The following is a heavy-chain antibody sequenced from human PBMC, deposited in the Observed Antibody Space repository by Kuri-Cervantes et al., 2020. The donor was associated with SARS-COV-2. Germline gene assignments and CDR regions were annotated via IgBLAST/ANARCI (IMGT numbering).Heavy chain of an antibody. Sequence: GESLKIYCAASGFTFSSYAMHWVRQAPGKGLEWVAVISYDGSKKYYAESVKGRFAISRDNSKNTMYLQMNSLRAEDTAVYYCARDPYYYGDYPDYWGQGTLVTVSS. D-gene: IGHD3-16*01. CDR1: GFTFSSYA. V-gene: IGHV3-30*09. J-gene: IGHJ4*02. CDR3: ARDPYYYGDYPDY. CDR2: ISYDGSKK.